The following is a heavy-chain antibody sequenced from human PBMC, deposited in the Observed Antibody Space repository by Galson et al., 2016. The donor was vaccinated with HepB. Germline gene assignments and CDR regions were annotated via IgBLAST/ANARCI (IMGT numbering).Heavy chain of an antibody. V-gene: IGHV3-23*01. CDR1: GFTFSSSA. J-gene: IGHJ4*02. CDR2: IGDTDAVT. D-gene: IGHD3-3*01. Sequence: SLRLSCAASGFTFSSSAMSWVRQAPGKGLEWVSTIGDTDAVTHYTDSVKGRFSISRDNSQSSLFLQMNNLRAEDTAIYYCAKDLGFCVGATDYWGQGTLVTVSS. CDR3: AKDLGFCVGATDY.